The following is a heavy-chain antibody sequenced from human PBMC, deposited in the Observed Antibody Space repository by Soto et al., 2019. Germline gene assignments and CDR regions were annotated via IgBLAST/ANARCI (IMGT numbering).Heavy chain of an antibody. V-gene: IGHV1-69*04. Sequence: ASVKVSCKASGGTFSSYTISWVRQAPGQGLEWMGRITPILGIANYAQKFQGRVTITADKSTSTAYMELSSLRSEDTAVYYCAREGDSGYDDFDYWGQGTLVTVSS. CDR3: AREGDSGYDDFDY. D-gene: IGHD5-12*01. CDR2: ITPILGIA. J-gene: IGHJ4*02. CDR1: GGTFSSYT.